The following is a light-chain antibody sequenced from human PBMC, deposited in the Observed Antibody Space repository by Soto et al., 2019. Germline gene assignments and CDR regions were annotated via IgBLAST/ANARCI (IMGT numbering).Light chain of an antibody. CDR1: SSDVGGYNY. CDR3: SSYTSRNSLV. CDR2: DVT. V-gene: IGLV2-14*01. Sequence: QSVLTQPASVSGSPGQSITISCTGTSSDVGGYNYVSWYQQHPGKAPKLMIYDVTNRPSGVSNRFSGSKSGNTASLTISGLQAEDEADYYCSSYTSRNSLVFGGGTQLTVL. J-gene: IGLJ3*02.